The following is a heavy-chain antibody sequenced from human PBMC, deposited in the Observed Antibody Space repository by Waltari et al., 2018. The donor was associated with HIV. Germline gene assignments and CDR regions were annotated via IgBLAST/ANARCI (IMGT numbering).Heavy chain of an antibody. J-gene: IGHJ5*02. D-gene: IGHD1-26*01. CDR3: GGTSQKLIVGPHT. CDR1: GYTLTDLS. CDR2: FDPEEGET. Sequence: QVQLVQSGAEVKKPGASVKVSCKVSGYTLTDLSMHWVRQAPGKGLDCMGGFDPEEGETIYAQKFQGRGNRTEDTSTDTAYMELSSRRSEDTAVYYCGGTSQKLIVGPHTWGQGTLVTVSS. V-gene: IGHV1-24*01.